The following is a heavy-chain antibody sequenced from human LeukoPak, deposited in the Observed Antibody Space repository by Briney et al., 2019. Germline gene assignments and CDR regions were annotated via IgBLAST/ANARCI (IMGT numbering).Heavy chain of an antibody. Sequence: KSGAPLRLSCAASGFTFSSYNMNWVRQSPGKGLERVSSLTNTNTNIYNADSVKGRFTISRDNAKNSLYLQMNSLRVEDTGVYYCARGMYCSGGSYYFDWWGQGTLVTVSS. CDR1: GFTFSSYN. CDR2: LTNTNTNI. CDR3: ARGMYCSGGSYYFDW. J-gene: IGHJ4*02. D-gene: IGHD2-15*01. V-gene: IGHV3-21*06.